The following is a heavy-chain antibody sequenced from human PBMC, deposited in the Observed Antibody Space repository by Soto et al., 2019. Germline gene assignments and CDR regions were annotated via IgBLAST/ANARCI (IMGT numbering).Heavy chain of an antibody. J-gene: IGHJ6*02. CDR2: INHSGST. Sequence: PGGSLRLSCAASGFTFSGYYWSWIRQPPGKGLEWIGEINHSGSTNYNPSLKSRVTISVDTSKNQFSLKLSSVTAADTAVYYCARHSAYLVVAATSYYGMDVWGQGTTVTVSS. CDR1: GFTFSGYY. V-gene: IGHV4-34*01. CDR3: ARHSAYLVVAATSYYGMDV. D-gene: IGHD2-15*01.